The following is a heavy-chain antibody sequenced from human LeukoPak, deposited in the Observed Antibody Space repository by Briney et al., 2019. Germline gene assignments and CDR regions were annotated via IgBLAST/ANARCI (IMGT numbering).Heavy chain of an antibody. CDR2: IYSGGTT. J-gene: IGHJ4*02. D-gene: IGHD4-23*01. V-gene: IGHV3-53*01. CDR1: GFTISGNY. CDR3: ARRAGGYSHPYDY. Sequence: GGSLRLSCAVSGFTISGNYMSWVRQAPGKGLEWVSLIYSGGTTYYADSVKGRFTISRDNSKNTLYLQMNSLSAEDTAVYYCARRAGGYSHPYDYWGQGILVTVSS.